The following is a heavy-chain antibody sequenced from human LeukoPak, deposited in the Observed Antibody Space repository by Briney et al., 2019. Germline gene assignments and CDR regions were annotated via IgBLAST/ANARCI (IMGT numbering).Heavy chain of an antibody. CDR2: ISGSGGST. V-gene: IGHV3-23*01. CDR1: GFTFSSYA. CDR3: AKSADYDYYYYMDV. D-gene: IGHD6-25*01. Sequence: PGGSLRLSCAASGFTFSSYAMSWVRQAPGKGLEWVSAISGSGGSTYYADSVKGRFTTSRDNSKNTLYLQMNSLRAEDTAVYYCAKSADYDYYYYMDVWGKGTTVTVSS. J-gene: IGHJ6*03.